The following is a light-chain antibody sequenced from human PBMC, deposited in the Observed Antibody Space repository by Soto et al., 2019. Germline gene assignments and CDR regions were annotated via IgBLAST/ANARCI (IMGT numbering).Light chain of an antibody. V-gene: IGKV3-20*01. CDR1: ESVSSNY. CDR3: QQYGSALWT. J-gene: IGKJ1*01. Sequence: EIVLTQSPGTLSSSPGERATLSCRASESVSSNYLAWYQQRPGQAPRLLIYAASNRARGIPDRYGGSGSGKHFTLTVSRLERDDFAVYYCQQYGSALWTFGEGTKV. CDR2: AAS.